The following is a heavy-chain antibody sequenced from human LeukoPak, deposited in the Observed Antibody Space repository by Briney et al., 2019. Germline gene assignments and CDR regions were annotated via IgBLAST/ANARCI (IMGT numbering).Heavy chain of an antibody. CDR2: ISAYNGNT. V-gene: IGHV1-18*01. CDR3: ARGSYYDFWSGYYDPLGGVDY. CDR1: GYTFTSYD. Sequence: ASVKVSCKASGYTFTSYDINWVRQAPGQGLEWMGWISAYNGNTNYAQKLQGRVTMTTDTSTSTAYMELRSLRSDDTAVYYCARGSYYDFWSGYYDPLGGVDYWGQGTLVTVSS. D-gene: IGHD3-3*01. J-gene: IGHJ4*02.